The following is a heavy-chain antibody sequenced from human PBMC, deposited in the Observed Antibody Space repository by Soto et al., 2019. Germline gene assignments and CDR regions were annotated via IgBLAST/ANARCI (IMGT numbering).Heavy chain of an antibody. CDR2: ISAYNGNT. V-gene: IGHV1-18*04. Sequence: ASVKVSCKASGYTFTSYGISWVRQAPGQGLEWMGWISAYNGNTNYAQKLQGRVTMTTDTSTSTAYMELRSLRSDDTAVYYCARVKLSDFWSGHSYNWFDPWGHGTLVTVSS. D-gene: IGHD3-3*01. CDR1: GYTFTSYG. CDR3: ARVKLSDFWSGHSYNWFDP. J-gene: IGHJ5*02.